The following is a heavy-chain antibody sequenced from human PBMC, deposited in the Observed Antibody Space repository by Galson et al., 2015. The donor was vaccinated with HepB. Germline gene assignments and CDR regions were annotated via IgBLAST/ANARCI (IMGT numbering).Heavy chain of an antibody. D-gene: IGHD6-19*01. J-gene: IGHJ3*02. CDR1: GFSFSNYA. V-gene: IGHV3-23*01. CDR3: AKSKDSGWSYNAFDI. Sequence: SLRLSCAASGFSFSNYAMTWVRQPPGKGLQWVATISGRGVTTFDADSVKGQFTISRDNSKNTLYLEMNNLRADDTAVYFCAKSKDSGWSYNAFDIWARGQWSPSLQ. CDR2: ISGRGVTT.